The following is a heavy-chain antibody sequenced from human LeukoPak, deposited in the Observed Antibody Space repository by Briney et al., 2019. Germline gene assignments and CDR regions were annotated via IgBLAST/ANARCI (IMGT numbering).Heavy chain of an antibody. CDR2: INPSGGST. CDR3: ARGGAHVYSSSYYFDY. CDR1: GYTFTSYY. Sequence: ASVKVSCKASGYTFTSYYMHWVRQAPGQGLEWMGIINPSGGSTSYAQKFQGRVTMTRDMSTSTVYMELSSLRSEDTAVYYCARGGAHVYSSSYYFDYWGQGTLVTVSS. J-gene: IGHJ4*02. D-gene: IGHD6-6*01. V-gene: IGHV1-46*01.